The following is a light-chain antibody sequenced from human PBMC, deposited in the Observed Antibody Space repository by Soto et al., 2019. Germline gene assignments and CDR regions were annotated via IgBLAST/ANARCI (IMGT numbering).Light chain of an antibody. CDR2: LNSDGRH. V-gene: IGLV4-69*01. J-gene: IGLJ2*01. CDR3: QTWGTGGDVV. Sequence: QSVLTQSPSASASLGASVKLTCTLSSGHSTYAIAWHQQQPEKGPRYLMKLNSDGRHSKGDGIPDRFSGTSSGAERYLTISSLQSEDDAVYYCQTWGTGGDVVFGGGTKLTVL. CDR1: SGHSTYA.